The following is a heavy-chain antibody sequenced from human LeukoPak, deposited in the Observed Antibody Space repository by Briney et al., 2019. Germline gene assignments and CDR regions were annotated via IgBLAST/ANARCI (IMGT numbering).Heavy chain of an antibody. CDR2: IRKKAHGGTI. CDR1: GFTFGDFA. CDR3: ARNRNAGAAVLSAFDT. J-gene: IGHJ3*02. D-gene: IGHD4/OR15-4a*01. Sequence: GRSLRLSCTASGFTFGDFAITWFRQAPGKGLEWVGFIRKKAHGGTIEYAASVKGRFTISRDDSKSIAYLQMNSLTTEDTAVYYCARNRNAGAAVLSAFDTWGHGTMVTVSS. V-gene: IGHV3-49*03.